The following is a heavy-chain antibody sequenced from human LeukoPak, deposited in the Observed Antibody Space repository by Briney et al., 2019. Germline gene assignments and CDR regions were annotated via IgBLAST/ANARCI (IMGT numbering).Heavy chain of an antibody. V-gene: IGHV3-13*01. Sequence: GGSLRLSCAASGFTFSSYDMHWVRQATGKGLEWVSAIGTATDTYYPGSVKGRFTISRENAKNSLYLQMNSLRAGDTAVYYCARGALYKDDPFDYWGQGTLVTVSS. D-gene: IGHD1-14*01. CDR3: ARGALYKDDPFDY. CDR2: IGTATDT. CDR1: GFTFSSYD. J-gene: IGHJ4*02.